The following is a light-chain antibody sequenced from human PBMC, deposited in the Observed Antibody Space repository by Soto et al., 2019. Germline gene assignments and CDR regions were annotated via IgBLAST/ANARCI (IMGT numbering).Light chain of an antibody. CDR3: QSYDSSLSVV. V-gene: IGLV1-40*01. CDR2: VNI. J-gene: IGLJ2*01. CDR1: SSNIGAGYD. Sequence: QSVLTQPPSVSGAPGQRVTISCTGSSSNIGAGYDVRWYQQLPGTAPKLLIYVNINRPSGVPDRFSGSKSGTSASLAITGLQAEDEADYYCQSYDSSLSVVFGGGTKLTVL.